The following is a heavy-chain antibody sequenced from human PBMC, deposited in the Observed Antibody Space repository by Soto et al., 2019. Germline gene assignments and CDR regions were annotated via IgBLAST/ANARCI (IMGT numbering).Heavy chain of an antibody. J-gene: IGHJ4*02. CDR1: GFTFSSYG. CDR3: ARGPSSLTRFDY. Sequence: LSLSCTASGFTFSSYGMHWVRHAPGKGLEWVAVISYDGSNKYYADSVKGRFTISRDNSKNTLYLQMNSLRAEDTSVYYCARGPSSLTRFDYWGQRTLVTVSS. V-gene: IGHV3-30*19. CDR2: ISYDGSNK. D-gene: IGHD2-2*01.